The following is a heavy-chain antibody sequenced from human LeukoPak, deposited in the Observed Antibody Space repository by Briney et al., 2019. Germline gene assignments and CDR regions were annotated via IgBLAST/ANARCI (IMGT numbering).Heavy chain of an antibody. J-gene: IGHJ4*02. V-gene: IGHV3-23*01. Sequence: PGGSLRLSCAPSGFTFSNYAMSWVRQAPGKGLEWVSLIIGSTGSTFYADSVKGRFTISRHNSKNTLYLQMNSLRAEDTAVYYCAKGGYDYVEIGYFDYWGQGTLVTVSS. D-gene: IGHD5-12*01. CDR2: IIGSTGST. CDR3: AKGGYDYVEIGYFDY. CDR1: GFTFSNYA.